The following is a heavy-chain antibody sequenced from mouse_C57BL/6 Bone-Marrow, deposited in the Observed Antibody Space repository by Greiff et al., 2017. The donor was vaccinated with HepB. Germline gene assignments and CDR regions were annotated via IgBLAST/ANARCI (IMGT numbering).Heavy chain of an antibody. V-gene: IGHV5-6*01. CDR3: ASYYGSSFFYFDY. CDR2: ISSGGSYT. CDR1: GFTFSSYG. J-gene: IGHJ2*01. D-gene: IGHD1-1*01. Sequence: EVHLVESGGDLVKPGGSLKLSCAASGFTFSSYGMSWVRQTPDKRLEWVATISSGGSYTYYPDSVKGRFTISRDNAKNTLYLQMSSLKSEDTAMYYCASYYGSSFFYFDYWGQGTTLTVSS.